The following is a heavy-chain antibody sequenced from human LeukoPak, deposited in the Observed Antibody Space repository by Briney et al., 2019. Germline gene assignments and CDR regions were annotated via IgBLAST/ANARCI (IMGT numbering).Heavy chain of an antibody. J-gene: IGHJ5*02. CDR3: ARDAGNSGYGCDL. D-gene: IGHD5-12*01. CDR2: IRSSSET. Sequence: PGGSLRLSCAASGFIFSQYSMNWVRQAPGKGLEWVSHIRSSSETFYADSVKGRFTISRDNARNSLYLQMNNLRGEDTAIYYCARDAGNSGYGCDLCGQGTLVTVSS. CDR1: GFIFSQYS. V-gene: IGHV3-48*01.